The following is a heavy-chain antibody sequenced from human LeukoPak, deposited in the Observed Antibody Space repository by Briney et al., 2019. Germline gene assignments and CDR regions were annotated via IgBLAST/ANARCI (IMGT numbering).Heavy chain of an antibody. CDR1: GFTFSNYG. CDR3: AKDRVTAAGYYFEY. J-gene: IGHJ4*02. Sequence: GRSLRLSCAASGFTFSNYGMHWVRQAPGKGLEWVAVISFDGSYKYYADSVKGRFTISRDNSKNTLYLQMNSLRAEDTAVYYCAKDRVTAAGYYFEYWGQGTLVTVSS. V-gene: IGHV3-30*18. D-gene: IGHD6-13*01. CDR2: ISFDGSYK.